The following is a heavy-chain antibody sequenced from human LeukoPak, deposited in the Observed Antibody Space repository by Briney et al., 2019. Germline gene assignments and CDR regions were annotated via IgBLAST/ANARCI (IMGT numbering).Heavy chain of an antibody. J-gene: IGHJ4*02. V-gene: IGHV3-64*01. CDR2: ISSNGSST. CDR3: ARGKPEGDYYFDY. Sequence: GGSLRLSCAASGFTFSSYAMHSVRQAPGKGLEYVSAISSNGSSTYYANSVKGRFTISRDNSKNKLYLQMGSLRAEDMAVYYWARGKPEGDYYFDYWGQGTLVTVSS. D-gene: IGHD1-14*01. CDR1: GFTFSSYA.